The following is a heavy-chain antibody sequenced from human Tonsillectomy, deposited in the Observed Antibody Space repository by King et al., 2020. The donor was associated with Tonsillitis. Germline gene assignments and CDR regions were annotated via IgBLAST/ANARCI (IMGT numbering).Heavy chain of an antibody. CDR1: EYSFTNFW. J-gene: IGHJ4*02. Sequence: QLVQSGAEVKKPGESLKISCRGSEYSFTNFWIGWVRQMPGKGLEWMGIIYPSDSHTTYIPSFQGQVTISADKSITTAYLRWRYLRASDSAMYYCASGDYDLLTGYYLPADSWGQGTLVTVSS. D-gene: IGHD3-9*01. CDR3: ASGDYDLLTGYYLPADS. V-gene: IGHV5-51*03. CDR2: IYPSDSHT.